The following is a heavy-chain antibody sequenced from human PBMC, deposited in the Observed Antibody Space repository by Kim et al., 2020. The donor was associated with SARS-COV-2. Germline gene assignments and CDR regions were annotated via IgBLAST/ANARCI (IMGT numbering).Heavy chain of an antibody. J-gene: IGHJ4*02. D-gene: IGHD5-12*01. Sequence: NYAQKFQGRVTMTRDTSISTAYMELSRLRSDDTAVYYCARADDSGYDAGRYWGQGTLVTVSS. CDR3: ARADDSGYDAGRY. V-gene: IGHV1-2*02.